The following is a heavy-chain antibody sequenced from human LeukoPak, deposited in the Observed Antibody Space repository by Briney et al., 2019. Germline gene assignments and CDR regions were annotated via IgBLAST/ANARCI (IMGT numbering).Heavy chain of an antibody. J-gene: IGHJ6*03. CDR2: MSGSGDGT. CDR1: GFTFSNYA. CDR3: AKPPGRSGYYPHYYYYMDV. D-gene: IGHD3-22*01. V-gene: IGHV3-23*01. Sequence: GGSLRLSCAASGFTFSNYAMSWVRQAPGKGLEWVSSMSGSGDGTYYADSVKGRFTISRDTSKNTLYLQMNSLRAEDTAVYYCAKPPGRSGYYPHYYYYMDVWGKGTTVTVSS.